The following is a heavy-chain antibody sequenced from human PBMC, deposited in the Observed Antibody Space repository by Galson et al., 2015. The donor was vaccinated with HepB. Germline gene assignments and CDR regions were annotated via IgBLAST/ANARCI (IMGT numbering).Heavy chain of an antibody. CDR2: ISGSGGST. CDR3: AKGRGNGDDSDQLGGMDV. D-gene: IGHD4-17*01. V-gene: IGHV3-23*01. J-gene: IGHJ6*02. Sequence: SLRLSCAASGFTFSSYAMSWVRQAPGKGLEWVSAISGSGGSTYYADSVKGRFTISRDNSKNTLYLQMNSLRAEDTAVYYCAKGRGNGDDSDQLGGMDVWGQGTTVTVSS. CDR1: GFTFSSYA.